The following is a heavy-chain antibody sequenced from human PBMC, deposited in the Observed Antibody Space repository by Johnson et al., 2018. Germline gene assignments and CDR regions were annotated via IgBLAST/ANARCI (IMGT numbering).Heavy chain of an antibody. D-gene: IGHD3-22*01. CDR1: GFNFDDYA. V-gene: IGHV3-13*01. CDR3: ARSYYDSSGYAFEI. J-gene: IGHJ3*02. CDR2: IGTAGET. Sequence: VQLVESGGGLVQPGRSLRLSCAASGFNFDDYAMHWVRQAPGKGLEWVSGIGTAGETYYPASVTGRFTISRENAKNSLYIQMTSLRAGDTAVYYCARSYYDSSGYAFEIWGQGTMVTVSS.